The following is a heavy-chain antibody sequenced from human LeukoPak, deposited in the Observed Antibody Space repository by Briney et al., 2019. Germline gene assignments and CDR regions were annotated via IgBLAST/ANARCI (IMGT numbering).Heavy chain of an antibody. V-gene: IGHV3-30*04. CDR2: ISYDGSNK. CDR1: GFTFSSYA. Sequence: QPGGSLRLSCAASGFTFSSYAMHWVRQAPGKGLEWVAVISYDGSNKYYADSVRGRFTISRDNSKNTLYLQMNSLRAEDTAVYYCAKASYSSSWYDYYGMDVWGQGTTVTVSS. D-gene: IGHD6-13*01. J-gene: IGHJ6*02. CDR3: AKASYSSSWYDYYGMDV.